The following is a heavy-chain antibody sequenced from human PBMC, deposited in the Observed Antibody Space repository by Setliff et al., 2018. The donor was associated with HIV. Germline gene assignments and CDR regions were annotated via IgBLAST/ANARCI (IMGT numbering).Heavy chain of an antibody. CDR2: MNPSGGST. CDR3: ARAEGSYGPFYYYYYYMDV. CDR1: EYTFTNYY. Sequence: GASVKVSCKASEYTFTNYYIHWVRQGPGQGLEWVGIMNPSGGSTTYAQKFQDRVTMTRDTSTSAAYMELSSLRSEDTAVYYCARAEGSYGPFYYYYYYMDVWGKGTTVTVSS. J-gene: IGHJ6*03. D-gene: IGHD5-18*01. V-gene: IGHV1-46*01.